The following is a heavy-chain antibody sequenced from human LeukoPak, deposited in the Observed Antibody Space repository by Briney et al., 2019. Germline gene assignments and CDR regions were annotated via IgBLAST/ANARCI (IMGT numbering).Heavy chain of an antibody. CDR2: VSTSSTYI. CDR1: GFTFSSYS. CDR3: ARRAGAAVVIGYFDL. V-gene: IGHV3-21*01. D-gene: IGHD3-22*01. J-gene: IGHJ2*01. Sequence: GGSLRLSCAASGFTFSSYSMNWVRQAPGKGLEWVSSVSTSSTYIYYADSVKGRFTISRDNAKNSLYLQMNSLRAEDTAVYYCARRAGAAVVIGYFDLWGRGTLVTVSS.